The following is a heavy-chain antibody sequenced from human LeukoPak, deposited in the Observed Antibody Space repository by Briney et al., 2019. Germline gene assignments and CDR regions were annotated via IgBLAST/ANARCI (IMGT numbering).Heavy chain of an antibody. CDR2: IYSGGST. D-gene: IGHD1-26*01. Sequence: GGSLRLSCAASGFTVSSNYMSWVRRAPGKGLEWVSVIYSGGSTYYADSVKGRFTISRDNSKNTLYLQMNSLRAEDTAVYYCARPNIVGATTHAFDIWGQGTMVTVSS. CDR1: GFTVSSNY. CDR3: ARPNIVGATTHAFDI. V-gene: IGHV3-66*04. J-gene: IGHJ3*02.